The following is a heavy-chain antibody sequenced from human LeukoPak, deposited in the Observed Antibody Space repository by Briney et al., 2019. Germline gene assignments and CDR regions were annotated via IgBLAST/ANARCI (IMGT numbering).Heavy chain of an antibody. CDR1: GGSISSSSYY. CDR3: ASVAYYYDSSGYFDY. V-gene: IGHV4-39*01. D-gene: IGHD3-22*01. J-gene: IGHJ4*02. Sequence: PSETLSLTCTVSGGSISSSSYYWGWIRQPPGKGLEWIGSIYYSGSTYYNPSLMSRVTISVDTSKNQCSLKLSSVTAADTAVYYCASVAYYYDSSGYFDYWGQGTLVTVSS. CDR2: IYYSGST.